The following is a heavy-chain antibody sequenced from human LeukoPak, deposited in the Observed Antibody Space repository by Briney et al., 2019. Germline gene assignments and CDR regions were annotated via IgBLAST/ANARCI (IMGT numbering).Heavy chain of an antibody. CDR1: GGSISSSSYY. J-gene: IGHJ4*02. CDR3: ARDGPSIVGATTRFDY. V-gene: IGHV4-39*07. CDR2: IYYSGST. Sequence: PSETLSLTCTVSGGSISSSSYYWGWIRQPPGKGLEWIGSIYYSGSTYYNPSLKSRVTISVDTSENQFSLKLSSVTAADTAVYYCARDGPSIVGATTRFDYWGQGTLVTVSS. D-gene: IGHD1-26*01.